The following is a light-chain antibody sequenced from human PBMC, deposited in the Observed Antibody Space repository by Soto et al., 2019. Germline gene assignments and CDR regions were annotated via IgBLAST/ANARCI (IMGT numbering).Light chain of an antibody. CDR2: DAS. Sequence: DFQMTQSPSSLSASVGDRVTITCQANEDIRNSLHWYQQKPGKAPNLLIYDASNVETGVPSRFSGSGFGTDFTFTISSLQPEDVATYYCQQYGDLPVTFGPGTKVDIK. CDR1: EDIRNS. CDR3: QQYGDLPVT. J-gene: IGKJ3*01. V-gene: IGKV1-33*01.